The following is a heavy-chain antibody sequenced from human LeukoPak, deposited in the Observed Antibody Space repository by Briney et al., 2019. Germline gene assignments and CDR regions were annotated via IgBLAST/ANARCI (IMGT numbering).Heavy chain of an antibody. D-gene: IGHD3-3*01. J-gene: IGHJ4*02. CDR3: AKDERITIFGVVIPPDY. Sequence: GSLRLSCAASGFTFSSYGMHWVRQAPGKGLEWVAFIRYDGSNKYYADSVKGRFTISRDNSKNTLYLQMNSLRAEDTAVYYCAKDERITIFGVVIPPDYWGQGTLVTVSS. CDR1: GFTFSSYG. CDR2: IRYDGSNK. V-gene: IGHV3-30*02.